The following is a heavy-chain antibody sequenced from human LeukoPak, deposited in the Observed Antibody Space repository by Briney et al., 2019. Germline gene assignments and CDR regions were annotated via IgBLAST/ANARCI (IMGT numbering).Heavy chain of an antibody. Sequence: GGSLRLSCAASGFTFSSYAMSWVRQAPGKGLEWVSAISGSGGSTYYADSVKGRFTISRDNAKNSLYLQMNSLRAEDTALYYCARDGQKDYSNFYYYYYMDVWGKGTTVTVSS. V-gene: IGHV3-23*01. J-gene: IGHJ6*03. CDR2: ISGSGGST. CDR1: GFTFSSYA. CDR3: ARDGQKDYSNFYYYYYMDV. D-gene: IGHD4-11*01.